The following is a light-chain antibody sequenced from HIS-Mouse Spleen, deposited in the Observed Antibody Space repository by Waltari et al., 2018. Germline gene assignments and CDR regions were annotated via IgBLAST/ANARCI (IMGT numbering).Light chain of an antibody. V-gene: IGLV2-23*03. CDR1: SSDVGSYNL. Sequence: QSALTQPASVSGSPGQSITISCTGTSSDVGSYNLVSCYQQHPGKAPKLMIYEGSKRPSGVSNRFPGSKSGNTASLTISGLQAEDEADYYCCSYAGSSTFVVVFGGGTKLTVL. CDR2: EGS. CDR3: CSYAGSSTFVVV. J-gene: IGLJ2*01.